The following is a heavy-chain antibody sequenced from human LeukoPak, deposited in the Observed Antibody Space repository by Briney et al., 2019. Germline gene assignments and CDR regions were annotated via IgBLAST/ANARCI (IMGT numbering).Heavy chain of an antibody. D-gene: IGHD5-12*01. J-gene: IGHJ4*02. CDR2: IYYSGST. V-gene: IGHV4-59*01. CDR1: GGSISSYY. Sequence: SETLSLTCTVSGGSISSYYWSWIRQPPGKGLEWIGYIYYSGSTNYNPSLKSRVTISVDTSKNQFSLKLSSVTAADTAVYYCARAQLRGRVYFDYWGQGTLVTVSS. CDR3: ARAQLRGRVYFDY.